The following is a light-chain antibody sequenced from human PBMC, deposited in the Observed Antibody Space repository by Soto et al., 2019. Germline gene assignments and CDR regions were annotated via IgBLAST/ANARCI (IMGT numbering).Light chain of an antibody. CDR1: SSDVGGYDH. CDR2: EVS. V-gene: IGLV2-14*01. Sequence: QSVLAQPASVSGSPGQSITISCTGTSSDVGGYDHVSWYQLHPGKAPKLIVFEVSNRPSGVSYRFSGSKSGNTASLTISGLQAEDEADYFCSSYSISTAYLFGTGTKVTVL. J-gene: IGLJ1*01. CDR3: SSYSISTAYL.